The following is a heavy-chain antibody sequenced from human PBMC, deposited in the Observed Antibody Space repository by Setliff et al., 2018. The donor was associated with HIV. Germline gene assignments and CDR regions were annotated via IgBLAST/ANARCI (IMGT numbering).Heavy chain of an antibody. D-gene: IGHD6-19*01. Sequence: SETLSLTCTVSGYSISSGYYWGWIRQPPGKGLEWIGSIYHSGSTYYNPSLKSRVTISVDPSKNQFSLKLSSVTAADTAVYYCARRRSSGWYHYFDYWGQGTLVTVSS. CDR2: IYHSGST. CDR1: GYSISSGYY. CDR3: ARRRSSGWYHYFDY. V-gene: IGHV4-38-2*02. J-gene: IGHJ4*02.